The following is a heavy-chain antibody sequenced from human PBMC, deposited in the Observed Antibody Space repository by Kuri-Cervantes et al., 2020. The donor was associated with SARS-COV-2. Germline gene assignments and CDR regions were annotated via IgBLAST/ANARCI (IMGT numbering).Heavy chain of an antibody. CDR1: GFTFSSYS. Sequence: GGSLRLSCAASGFTFSSYSMNWVRQAPGKGLEWVSSISSSSSYIYYADSVKGRFTISRDNAKNSLYLQMNSLRAEDTAVYYCARQGEADIAAPLRWFDYWGQGTLVTVS. J-gene: IGHJ4*02. D-gene: IGHD6-6*01. CDR2: ISSSSSYI. V-gene: IGHV3-21*01. CDR3: ARQGEADIAAPLRWFDY.